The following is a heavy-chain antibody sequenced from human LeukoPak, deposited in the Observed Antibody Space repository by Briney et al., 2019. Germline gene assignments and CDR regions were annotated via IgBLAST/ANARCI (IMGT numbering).Heavy chain of an antibody. V-gene: IGHV3-33*01. CDR1: GLTFSRSG. CDR2: IWVDGINT. Sequence: PGGSLSPSRAPSGLTFSRSGIGWVRPPPSKWLGWVPVIWVDGINTYYADSVKGRFPISRDTSNNTMCLQMNSLRAVDPAASDYSRDRDWGYSYCSYWGGGTLLSV. J-gene: IGHJ1*01. CDR3: SRDRDWGYSYCSY. D-gene: IGHD7-27*01.